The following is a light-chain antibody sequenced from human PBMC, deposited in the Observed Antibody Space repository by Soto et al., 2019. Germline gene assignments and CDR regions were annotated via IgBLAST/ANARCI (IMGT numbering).Light chain of an antibody. CDR2: GAS. J-gene: IGKJ5*01. V-gene: IGKV3-20*01. CDR1: QSFSSSY. Sequence: EIVLTQSPGTLSLSPGERATLSCRASQSFSSSYLAWYQQKPGQAPRLLIYGASSRATGLPDRFSGSGSGTDFTLTISRLEPEDFAVYYCQQYGTAITFGQGTGLEI. CDR3: QQYGTAIT.